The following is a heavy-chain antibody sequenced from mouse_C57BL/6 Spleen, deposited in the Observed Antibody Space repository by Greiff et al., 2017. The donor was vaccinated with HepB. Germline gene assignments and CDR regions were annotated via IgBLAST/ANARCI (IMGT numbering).Heavy chain of an antibody. J-gene: IGHJ2*01. Sequence: EVKLMESGGGLVKPGGSLKLSCAASGFTFSSYAMSWVRQTPEKRLEWVATISDGGSYTYYPDNVKGRFTISRDNAKNNLYLQMSHLKSEDTAMYYCARGGTLLYFDYWGQGTTLTVSS. CDR1: GFTFSSYA. D-gene: IGHD3-3*01. CDR3: ARGGTLLYFDY. V-gene: IGHV5-4*03. CDR2: ISDGGSYT.